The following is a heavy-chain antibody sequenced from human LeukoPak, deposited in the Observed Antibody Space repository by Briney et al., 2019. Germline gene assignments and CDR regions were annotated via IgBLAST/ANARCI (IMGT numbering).Heavy chain of an antibody. CDR2: IYTSGST. D-gene: IGHD3-10*01. CDR3: ARDYYAAFDI. Sequence: SETLSLTCSVSGGSISSYYWSWIRQPAGKGLEWIGRIYTSGSTNYNPSLKSRVTISVDTSKNQFSLNLKLSSVTAADTAVYYCARDYYAAFDIWGQGTMVTVSS. CDR1: GGSISSYY. J-gene: IGHJ3*02. V-gene: IGHV4-4*07.